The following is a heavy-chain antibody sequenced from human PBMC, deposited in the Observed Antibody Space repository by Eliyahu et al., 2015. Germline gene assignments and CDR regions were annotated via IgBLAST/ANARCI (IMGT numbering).Heavy chain of an antibody. J-gene: IGHJ3*02. CDR2: ISSSSSYI. CDR3: ARDISGTAMVHDAFDI. D-gene: IGHD5-18*01. Sequence: EVQLVXSGGGLVKPGGSLRLSCAASGFTFSXYSMNWXRQXPGKGLEWVSXISSSSSYIYYADSVKGRFTISRDNAKNSLYLQMNSLRAEDTAVYYCARDISGTAMVHDAFDIWGQGTMVTVSS. CDR1: GFTFSXYS. V-gene: IGHV3-21*01.